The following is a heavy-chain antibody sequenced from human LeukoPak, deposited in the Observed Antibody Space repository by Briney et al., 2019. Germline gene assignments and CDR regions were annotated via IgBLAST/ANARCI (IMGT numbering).Heavy chain of an antibody. V-gene: IGHV3-30*02. Sequence: GGSLRLSCAASGFTFSSYGMHWVRQAPGKGLEWVAFIRYDGSNKYYADSVKGRFTISRDNSKNTLYLQMNSLRAEDTAVYYCARKGFGSITVPGTFDYWGQGILVTVSS. CDR1: GFTFSSYG. J-gene: IGHJ4*02. D-gene: IGHD6-19*01. CDR3: ARKGFGSITVPGTFDY. CDR2: IRYDGSNK.